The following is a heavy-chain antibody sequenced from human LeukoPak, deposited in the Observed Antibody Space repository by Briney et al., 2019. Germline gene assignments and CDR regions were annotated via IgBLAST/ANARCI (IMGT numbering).Heavy chain of an antibody. J-gene: IGHJ4*02. V-gene: IGHV3-7*03. D-gene: IGHD6-13*01. CDR3: TRGSRQLGL. Sequence: GGSLRLSCAASGFTFGRYWMSWVRQAPGKGLEWVANINQDGSEKYYVDSVKGRFTISRDNAKNSLYLQMNSLTAEDTAVYYCTRGSRQLGLWGQGTLVTVSS. CDR1: GFTFGRYW. CDR2: INQDGSEK.